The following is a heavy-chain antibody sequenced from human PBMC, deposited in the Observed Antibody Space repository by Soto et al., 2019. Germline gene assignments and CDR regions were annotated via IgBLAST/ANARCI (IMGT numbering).Heavy chain of an antibody. J-gene: IGHJ6*04. CDR1: GCSISSYY. Sequence: SETLSLTSTVSGCSISSYYWSWIRQPPGKGLEWIGYIYYSGSTNYNPSLKSRVTISVDTSKNQFSLKLSSVTAADTAVYYCARLVAAGNVWGKGTTVTVSS. D-gene: IGHD2-15*01. CDR3: ARLVAAGNV. V-gene: IGHV4-59*08. CDR2: IYYSGST.